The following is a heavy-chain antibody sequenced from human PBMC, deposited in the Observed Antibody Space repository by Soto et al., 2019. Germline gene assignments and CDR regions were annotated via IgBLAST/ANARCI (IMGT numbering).Heavy chain of an antibody. CDR2: ISGSGGSS. V-gene: IGHV3-23*01. CDR3: AKVTRRAAAGRYEYYKYGMDV. D-gene: IGHD6-13*01. Sequence: GGSLRLSCAAAGFAFSTYAMTWVRQAPGKGLEWVSVISGSGGSSYYAASVKGRFTISRDNSKNTLFLQMNGLRAEDTAVYYCAKVTRRAAAGRYEYYKYGMDVWGQGTTVTVSS. J-gene: IGHJ6*02. CDR1: GFAFSTYA.